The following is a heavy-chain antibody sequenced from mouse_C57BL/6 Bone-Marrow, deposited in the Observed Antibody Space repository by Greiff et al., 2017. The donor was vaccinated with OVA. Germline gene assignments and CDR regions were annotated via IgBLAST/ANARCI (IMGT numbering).Heavy chain of an antibody. CDR3: AHYGSRLYLHY. Sequence: QVQLQQPGAELVRPGTSVKLSCKASGYTFTNYWMHWVKQRPGKGLEWIGVIAPSDSYINYNQKFKGRATLTVDTSSSTAYMPLSSLTSEDSAVYYCAHYGSRLYLHYWGQGTSLTVSS. D-gene: IGHD1-1*01. CDR2: IAPSDSYI. J-gene: IGHJ2*02. V-gene: IGHV1-59*01. CDR1: GYTFTNYW.